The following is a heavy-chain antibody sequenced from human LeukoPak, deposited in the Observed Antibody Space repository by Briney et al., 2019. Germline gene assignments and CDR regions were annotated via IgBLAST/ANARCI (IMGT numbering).Heavy chain of an antibody. CDR2: IKSKADGGTT. CDR3: TTDSYDFWSGYRLWGCFDH. CDR1: GFTFNNAW. Sequence: GGSLRLSCTASGFTFNNAWMTWVRQVPGKGLEWVGYIKSKADGGTTDYAAPVKGRVTISRDDSNNTLFLQMNSLKIEDTAVYYCTTDSYDFWSGYRLWGCFDHWAQGTLVTVSS. J-gene: IGHJ4*02. V-gene: IGHV3-15*05. D-gene: IGHD3-3*01.